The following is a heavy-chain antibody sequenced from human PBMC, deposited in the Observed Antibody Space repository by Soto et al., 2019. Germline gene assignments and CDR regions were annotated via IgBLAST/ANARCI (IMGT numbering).Heavy chain of an antibody. Sequence: SVKVSCKASGVTFSSYTISWVRQAPGQGLEWMGRIIPILGIANYAQKFQGRVTITADKSTSTAYMELSSLRSEDTAVYYCARSVVVAATLNPYYYYYMDVWGKGTTVTVSS. CDR1: GVTFSSYT. V-gene: IGHV1-69*02. CDR2: IIPILGIA. D-gene: IGHD2-15*01. CDR3: ARSVVVAATLNPYYYYYMDV. J-gene: IGHJ6*03.